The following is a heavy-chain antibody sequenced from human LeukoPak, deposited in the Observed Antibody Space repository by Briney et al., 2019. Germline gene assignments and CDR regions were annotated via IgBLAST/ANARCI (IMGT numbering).Heavy chain of an antibody. D-gene: IGHD3-16*01. CDR3: VRGSTLRHYQY. Sequence: SETLSLTCTVSRGSISSSTYYWGWIRRPPGKGLEWIGSIYYSGSTYYNPSLKSRVTVSVDTSKNQFSLKLSSVTAADTAVYYCVRGSTLRHYQYWGQGTLVTVSS. CDR1: RGSISSSTYY. V-gene: IGHV4-39*01. CDR2: IYYSGST. J-gene: IGHJ4*02.